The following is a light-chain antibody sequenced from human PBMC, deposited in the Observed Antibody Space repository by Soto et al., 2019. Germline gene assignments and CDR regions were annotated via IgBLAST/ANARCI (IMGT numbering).Light chain of an antibody. CDR1: QSVTSNY. Sequence: IVLTQSPGTLSLCPGERATLSCRASQSVTSNYLACHQQKPGQAPRFVIYGVSTRAAGIPDRFSGSGSGTDFTLAIIRLELEEFAVYYCQQYHTTPRTCGQGTNVDIK. CDR2: GVS. J-gene: IGKJ1*01. CDR3: QQYHTTPRT. V-gene: IGKV3-20*01.